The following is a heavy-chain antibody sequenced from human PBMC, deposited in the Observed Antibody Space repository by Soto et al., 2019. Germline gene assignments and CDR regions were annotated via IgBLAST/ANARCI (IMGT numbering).Heavy chain of an antibody. CDR2: ISTTSSYI. CDR1: GFTFRSYS. CDR3: AREGDDCGDYKRAFDI. J-gene: IGHJ3*02. Sequence: ESGGGLVKPGGSLRLSCEASGFTFRSYSMNWVRQAPGKGLEWVSSISTTSSYIYYGDSVKGRFTISRDNAKNSLFLQMNSLRAEDTAIYYCAREGDDCGDYKRAFDIWGQGTTVTVSS. V-gene: IGHV3-21*01. D-gene: IGHD4-17*01.